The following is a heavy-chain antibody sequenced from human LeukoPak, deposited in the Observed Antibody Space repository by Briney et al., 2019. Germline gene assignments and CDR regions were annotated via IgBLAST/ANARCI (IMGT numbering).Heavy chain of an antibody. CDR1: GFTFSSYE. V-gene: IGHV3-48*03. CDR2: IGSSGSTI. Sequence: GGSLRLSCAASGFTFSSYEMNWVRQAPGKGLEWVSYIGSSGSTIYYADSVKGRFTISRDNAKNSLYLQMNSLRAEDTAVYYCARGARPYGWGNYYTEYYFDYWGQGTLVTVSS. D-gene: IGHD3-10*01. J-gene: IGHJ4*02. CDR3: ARGARPYGWGNYYTEYYFDY.